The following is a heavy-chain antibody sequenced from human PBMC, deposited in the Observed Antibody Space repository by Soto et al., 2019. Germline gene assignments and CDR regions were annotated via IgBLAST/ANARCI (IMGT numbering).Heavy chain of an antibody. J-gene: IGHJ3*01. D-gene: IGHD2-8*01. V-gene: IGHV3-13*05. CDR2: IGAAGDP. Sequence: GGSLRLSCTVSGFNFNNYDMYWVRQVAGKGLEWVSGIGAAGDPYYAASVKGRFTISRENAKNSLYLQLRSLTGGDTGIYYCARGNGENFGPAMGDRFDFWGQGTTVTVSS. CDR3: ARGNGENFGPAMGDRFDF. CDR1: GFNFNNYD.